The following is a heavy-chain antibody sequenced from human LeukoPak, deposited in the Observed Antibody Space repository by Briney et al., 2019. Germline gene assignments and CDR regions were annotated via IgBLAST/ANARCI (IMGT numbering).Heavy chain of an antibody. CDR1: GFTFSSYS. J-gene: IGHJ4*02. V-gene: IGHV3-21*01. CDR3: ARVGGSMSSGYYQGIDY. CDR2: ISSSSSYI. D-gene: IGHD3-22*01. Sequence: GGSLRLSCAASGFTFSSYSMNWVRQAPGKGLEWVSSISSSSSYIYYADSVKGRFTISRDNSKNTLYLQMNSLRAEDTAVYYCARVGGSMSSGYYQGIDYWGQGTLVTVSS.